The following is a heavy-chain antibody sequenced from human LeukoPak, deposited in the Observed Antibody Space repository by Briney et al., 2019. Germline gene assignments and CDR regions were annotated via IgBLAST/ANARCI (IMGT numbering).Heavy chain of an antibody. CDR1: GYTLTELS. J-gene: IGHJ5*02. Sequence: ASVKVSCKVSGYTLTELSMHWVRQAPGKGLEWMGGSDPEDGETIYAQKFQGRVTMTEDTSTDTAYMELSSLRSEDTAVYYCATASGGRGQLRFLSNWFDPWGQGTLVTVSS. CDR3: ATASGGRGQLRFLSNWFDP. V-gene: IGHV1-24*01. CDR2: SDPEDGET. D-gene: IGHD3-3*01.